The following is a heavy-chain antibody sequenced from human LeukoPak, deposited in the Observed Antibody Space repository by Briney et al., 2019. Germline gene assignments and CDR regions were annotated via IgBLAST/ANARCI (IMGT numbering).Heavy chain of an antibody. CDR3: AREIMVRGVGYYGMDV. J-gene: IGHJ6*04. CDR2: IIPIFGTA. CDR1: VGTFISYA. D-gene: IGHD3-10*01. Sequence: SVKVSCKASVGTFISYAISWVRQAPGQGLEWMGGIIPIFGTANYAQEFQGRVTITADKSTSTAYMELSSLRSEDTAVYYCAREIMVRGVGYYGMDVWGKGTTVTVSS. V-gene: IGHV1-69*06.